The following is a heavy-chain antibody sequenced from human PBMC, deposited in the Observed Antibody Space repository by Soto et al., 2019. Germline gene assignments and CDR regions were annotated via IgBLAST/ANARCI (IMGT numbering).Heavy chain of an antibody. J-gene: IGHJ6*03. CDR1: GFTFSDYY. V-gene: IGHV3-11*01. D-gene: IGHD4-17*01. CDR2: ISSSGSTI. Sequence: GGSLRLSCAASGFTFSDYYMSWIRQAPGKGLEWVSYISSSGSTIYYADSVKGRFTISRDNAKNSLYLQMNSLRAEDTAVYYCARKGSNDYGDSSYYYYMDVWGKGTTVTVSS. CDR3: ARKGSNDYGDSSYYYYMDV.